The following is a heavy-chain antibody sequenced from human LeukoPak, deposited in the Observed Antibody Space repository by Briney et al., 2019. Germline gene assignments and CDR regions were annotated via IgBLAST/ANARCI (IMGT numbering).Heavy chain of an antibody. CDR3: ARGCSSTSCYGFDY. J-gene: IGHJ4*02. Sequence: GGSLRPSCAASGFTVSSKYMSWVRQAPGKGLEWVSVIYSGGSTYYADSVKGRFTISRDDSKNTLYLQMNSLRAEDTAVYYCARGCSSTSCYGFDYWGQGTLVTVSS. D-gene: IGHD2-2*01. CDR1: GFTVSSKY. V-gene: IGHV3-53*01. CDR2: IYSGGST.